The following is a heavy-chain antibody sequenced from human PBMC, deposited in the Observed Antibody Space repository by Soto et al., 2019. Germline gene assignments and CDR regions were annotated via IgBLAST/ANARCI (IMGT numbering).Heavy chain of an antibody. CDR1: GGTFSSYA. D-gene: IGHD5-18*01. CDR2: IIPIFGTA. Sequence: GASVKVSCKASGGTFSSYAISWVRQAPGQGLEWMGGIIPIFGTANYAQKFQGRVTITADESTSTAYMELSSLRSEDTAVYYCASLTSAYSYGSGPFDYWGQGTLVTVSS. V-gene: IGHV1-69*13. CDR3: ASLTSAYSYGSGPFDY. J-gene: IGHJ4*02.